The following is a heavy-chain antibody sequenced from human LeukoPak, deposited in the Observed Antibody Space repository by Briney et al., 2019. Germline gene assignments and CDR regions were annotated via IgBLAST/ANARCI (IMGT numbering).Heavy chain of an antibody. CDR2: ISSSSGYI. V-gene: IGHV3-21*01. D-gene: IGHD2-2*01. CDR1: GFTFSSYS. CDR3: ARGYQLLFSFDY. Sequence: GGSLRLSCAASGFTFSSYSMHWVRQAPGKGLEWVSFISSSSGYIYYADSVKGRFTISRDNAKNSLYLQMNSLRAEDTAVYYCARGYQLLFSFDYWGQGTLVTVSS. J-gene: IGHJ4*02.